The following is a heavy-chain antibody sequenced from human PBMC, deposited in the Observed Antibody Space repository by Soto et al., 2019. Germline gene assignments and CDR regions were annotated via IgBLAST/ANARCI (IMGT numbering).Heavy chain of an antibody. CDR1: GGSISSGGYY. D-gene: IGHD4-4*01. J-gene: IGHJ6*02. CDR2: IYYSGST. CDR3: ARIPNPLYYSKSEGLYYGMDV. V-gene: IGHV4-31*03. Sequence: SETLSLTCTVSGGSISSGGYYWSWIRQHPGKGLEWIGYIYYSGSTYYNPSLKSRVTISVDTSKNQFSLKLSSVTAADTAVYYCARIPNPLYYSKSEGLYYGMDVWGQGTTVTVYS.